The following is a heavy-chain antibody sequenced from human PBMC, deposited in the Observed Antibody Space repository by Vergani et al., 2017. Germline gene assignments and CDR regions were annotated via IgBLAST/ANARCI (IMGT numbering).Heavy chain of an antibody. V-gene: IGHV1-69*12. CDR1: GGTFSSYA. CDR3: ARGPIAVAAHYWYCDL. J-gene: IGHJ2*01. D-gene: IGHD6-19*01. CDR2: IIHIFGTA. Sequence: QVQLVQSGAEVKKPGSSVKVSCKASGGTFSSYAISWVRQAPGQGLEWMGGIIHIFGTANYAQKFQGRVTITADESTSTAYMELSSLRSEDTSVYYCARGPIAVAAHYWYCDLWGRGTLVTVSS.